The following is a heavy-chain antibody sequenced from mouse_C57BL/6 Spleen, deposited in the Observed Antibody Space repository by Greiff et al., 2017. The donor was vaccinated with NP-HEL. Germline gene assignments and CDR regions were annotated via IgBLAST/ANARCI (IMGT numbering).Heavy chain of an antibody. V-gene: IGHV3-6*01. D-gene: IGHD1-1*01. J-gene: IGHJ1*03. Sequence: EVQLQESGPGLVKPSQSLSLTCSVTGYSITSGYYWNWIRQFPGNKLEWMGYISYDGSNNYNPSLKNRISITRDTSKNQFFLKLNSVTTEDTATYYGARAVLYYYGSAGYFDVWGTGTTVTVSS. CDR2: ISYDGSN. CDR3: ARAVLYYYGSAGYFDV. CDR1: GYSITSGYY.